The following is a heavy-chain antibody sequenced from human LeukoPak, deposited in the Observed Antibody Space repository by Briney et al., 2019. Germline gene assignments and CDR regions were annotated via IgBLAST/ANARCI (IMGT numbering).Heavy chain of an antibody. J-gene: IGHJ4*02. D-gene: IGHD7-27*01. CDR3: ATIAPGDLFDS. V-gene: IGHV1-24*01. CDR1: GSTLTEFS. Sequence: ASVTVSCTFSGSTLTEFSIHWVRQAPGKGLEWMGGFVPEDDETIYAQSFQGRVTMTEDTSTDAAYMELSSLRSEDTAMYYCATIAPGDLFDSWGQGTLVTVSS. CDR2: FVPEDDET.